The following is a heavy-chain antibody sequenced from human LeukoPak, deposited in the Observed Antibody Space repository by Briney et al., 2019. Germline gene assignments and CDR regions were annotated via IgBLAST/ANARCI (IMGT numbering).Heavy chain of an antibody. CDR2: IYSGGST. J-gene: IGHJ4*02. D-gene: IGHD4-17*01. CDR3: ASGDYGDYHFDY. V-gene: IGHV3-53*01. Sequence: PGGSLRLSCAASGFTVSSNYMSWVRQAPGKGLEWVSVIYSGGSTYYADSVKGRFTISRDNPKNTLYLQMNSLRAEDTAVYYCASGDYGDYHFDYWGQGTLVTVSS. CDR1: GFTVSSNY.